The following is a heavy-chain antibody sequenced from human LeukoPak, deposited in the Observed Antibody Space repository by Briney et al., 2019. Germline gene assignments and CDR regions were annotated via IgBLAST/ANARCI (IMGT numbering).Heavy chain of an antibody. D-gene: IGHD3-10*01. CDR1: GGTLSGYA. Sequence: SVKVSCKASGGTLSGYAISWVRQAPGQGLEWMGGIIPIYGTPHSAQKFQGRVTITADESTSTAYMELSSLRSEDTAVYYCAREDGSGSYFDYWGQGTLVTVSS. J-gene: IGHJ4*02. CDR2: IIPIYGTP. CDR3: AREDGSGSYFDY. V-gene: IGHV1-69*13.